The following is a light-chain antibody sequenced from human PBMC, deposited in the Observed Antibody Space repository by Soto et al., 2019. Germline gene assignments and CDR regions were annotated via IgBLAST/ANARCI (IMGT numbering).Light chain of an antibody. Sequence: QSVLTQPASVSGSPGQSITISCTGTSSDVGGYNYVSWYQQHPGKAPKLMIYEVSDRPSGVSNRFSGSKSGNTASLTISGLQAEDEADYYCSSYTITSTYVFGTGTKVHRP. CDR2: EVS. CDR3: SSYTITSTYV. CDR1: SSDVGGYNY. V-gene: IGLV2-14*01. J-gene: IGLJ1*01.